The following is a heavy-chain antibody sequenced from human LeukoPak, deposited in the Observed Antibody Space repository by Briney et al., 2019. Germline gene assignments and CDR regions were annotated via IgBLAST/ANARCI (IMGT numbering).Heavy chain of an antibody. Sequence: ASVKVSCKASGYTFTSYDIDWVRQAPGQGLEWMGWMNPNSGNTGYAQKFQGRVTMTSDTSVTTAYMELSSLTPEDTAVYFCARQLGRTNNWFDPWGQGTLVTVSS. J-gene: IGHJ5*02. D-gene: IGHD6-13*01. V-gene: IGHV1-8*01. CDR1: GYTFTSYD. CDR3: ARQLGRTNNWFDP. CDR2: MNPNSGNT.